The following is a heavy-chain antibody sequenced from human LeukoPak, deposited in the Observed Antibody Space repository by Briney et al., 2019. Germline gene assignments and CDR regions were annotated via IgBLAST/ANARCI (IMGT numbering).Heavy chain of an antibody. J-gene: IGHJ2*01. D-gene: IGHD1-26*01. V-gene: IGHV3-11*01. CDR1: GFTFSDYY. CDR3: ARDRIVGATTQVSWYFVL. CDR2: ISSSGSTI. Sequence: GGSLRLSCAASGFTFSDYYMSWIRQAPGKGLEWVSYISSSGSTIYYADSVKGRFTISRDNAKNSLYLQMNSLRAEDTAVYYCARDRIVGATTQVSWYFVLWGRGTLVTVSS.